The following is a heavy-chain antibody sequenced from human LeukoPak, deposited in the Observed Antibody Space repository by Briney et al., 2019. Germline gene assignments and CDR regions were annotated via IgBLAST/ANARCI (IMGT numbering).Heavy chain of an antibody. Sequence: SETLSLTCTVSGGSIGSYYWSWIRQPPGKGRAWIGYIYSSGSTNYNPSLKSRVTIPLDTSKNQFSLKLRFVTAADTAVYYCARGVAAPGTGGLSWFDPWGQGTLVTVSS. V-gene: IGHV4-59*01. CDR1: GGSIGSYY. CDR2: IYSSGST. CDR3: ARGVAAPGTGGLSWFDP. D-gene: IGHD6-13*01. J-gene: IGHJ5*02.